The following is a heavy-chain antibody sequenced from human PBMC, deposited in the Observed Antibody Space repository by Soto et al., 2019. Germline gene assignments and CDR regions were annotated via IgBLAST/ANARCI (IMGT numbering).Heavy chain of an antibody. CDR3: ARDRTSIAAAGYGMDV. CDR2: IYYSGST. Sequence: PSETLSLTCPVSGGSISSGCYYWSWIRQHPGKGLEWIGYIYYSGSTYYNPSLKSRVTISVDTSKNQFSLKLSSVTAADTAVYYCARDRTSIAAAGYGMDVWGQGTTVTVSS. V-gene: IGHV4-31*03. D-gene: IGHD6-13*01. J-gene: IGHJ6*02. CDR1: GGSISSGCYY.